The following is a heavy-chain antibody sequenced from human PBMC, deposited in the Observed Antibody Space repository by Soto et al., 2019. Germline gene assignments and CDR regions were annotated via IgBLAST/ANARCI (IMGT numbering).Heavy chain of an antibody. V-gene: IGHV4-34*02. CDR3: ARSPLSYDYVRQTWREVGDSFDV. CDR2: LIHGGST. D-gene: IGHD3-10*02. J-gene: IGHJ3*01. Sequence: QVHLEQWGAGLLKPSETLSLTCAIYNSSLGAFHWTWIRQPPGKGLEWIGELIHGGSTNYNPSLKSRVPSSLDPSKSQFSLHVMSVTAADTAVYYCARSPLSYDYVRQTWREVGDSFDVWGRGTSVTVSS. CDR1: NSSLGAFH.